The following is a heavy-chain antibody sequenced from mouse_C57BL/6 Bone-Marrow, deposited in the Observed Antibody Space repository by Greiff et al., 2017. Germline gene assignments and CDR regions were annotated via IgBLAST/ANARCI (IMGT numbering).Heavy chain of an antibody. CDR3: ARRGDGYFWYFDV. Sequence: EVQLQQSGPELVKPGASVKISCKASGYTFTDYYMNWVKQSHGKRLEWIGDINPNNGGTSYNQKFKGKATLTVDKSSSKAYMELRSLTSADSAVYYCARRGDGYFWYFDVWGTGTTVTVSS. V-gene: IGHV1-26*01. D-gene: IGHD2-3*01. CDR2: INPNNGGT. CDR1: GYTFTDYY. J-gene: IGHJ1*03.